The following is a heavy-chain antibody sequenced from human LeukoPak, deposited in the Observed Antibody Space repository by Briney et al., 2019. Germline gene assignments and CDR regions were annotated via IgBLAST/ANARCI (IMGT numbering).Heavy chain of an antibody. CDR3: ARRGYFEFWSGYFQRLERWFDP. Sequence: GGSLRLSCAASGFRFSTYWMTWVRQAPGKGLEWVANIKQDGSEKYYVDSVKGRFTVSRDNAKNSLYLEMNSLRAEDTAVYYCARRGYFEFWSGYFQRLERWFDPWGQGTLVTVSS. D-gene: IGHD3-3*01. CDR1: GFRFSTYW. V-gene: IGHV3-7*01. CDR2: IKQDGSEK. J-gene: IGHJ5*02.